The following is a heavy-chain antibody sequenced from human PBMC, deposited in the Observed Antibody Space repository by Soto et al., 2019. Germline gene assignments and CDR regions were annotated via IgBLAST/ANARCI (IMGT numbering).Heavy chain of an antibody. Sequence: GGSLRLSCAASGFTFSSYEMNWVRQAPGKGLEWVSYISSSGSTIYYADSVKGRFTIFRDNAKNSLYLQMNSLRAEDTAVYYCARVGGTGTGWFDPWGQGTLVTVSS. CDR3: ARVGGTGTGWFDP. J-gene: IGHJ5*02. D-gene: IGHD1-7*01. CDR2: ISSSGSTI. V-gene: IGHV3-48*03. CDR1: GFTFSSYE.